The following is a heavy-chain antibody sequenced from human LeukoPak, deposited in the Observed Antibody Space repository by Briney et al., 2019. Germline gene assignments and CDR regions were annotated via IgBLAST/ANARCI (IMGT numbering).Heavy chain of an antibody. CDR3: AKVSGRIQIWPQPFGDGMDV. CDR1: GFTFSTDV. Sequence: GGSLRLSCAASGFTFSTDVMSWVRQAPGKGLECVLAISGSGGNTYYADSVKGRFTISRDNSKNMLYLQMNSLRAEDTAVYYCAKVSGRIQIWPQPFGDGMDVWGQGTTVTVSS. D-gene: IGHD3-10*01. CDR2: ISGSGGNT. J-gene: IGHJ6*02. V-gene: IGHV3-23*01.